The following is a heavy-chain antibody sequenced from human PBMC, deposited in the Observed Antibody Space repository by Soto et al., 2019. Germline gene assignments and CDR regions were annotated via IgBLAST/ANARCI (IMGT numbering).Heavy chain of an antibody. CDR3: ARRGSGSYYDC. CDR1: GFTFSSYA. V-gene: IGHV3-23*01. J-gene: IGHJ4*02. Sequence: EVPLLESGGGLVQPGGSLRLSCAASGFTFSSYAMRWVRQAPVKGLEWVSAISGSGDSTYYADSVKGRFTISRDNSKNTLYLQMNSLRAEDTAVYYCARRGSGSYYDCWGQGTLVTVSS. CDR2: ISGSGDST. D-gene: IGHD1-26*01.